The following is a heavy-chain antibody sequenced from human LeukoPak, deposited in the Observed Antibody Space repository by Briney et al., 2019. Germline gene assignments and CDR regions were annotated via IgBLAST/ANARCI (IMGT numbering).Heavy chain of an antibody. J-gene: IGHJ5*02. V-gene: IGHV4-34*01. Sequence: SETLSLTCAVYGGSFSGYYWSWIRQPPGKGLEWIGEINHSGSTNYNPSLKSRVTISVDTSKNQFSLKLSSVTAPDTAVYYCARTLGELSFWFDPWGQGTLVTVSS. CDR2: INHSGST. CDR3: ARTLGELSFWFDP. D-gene: IGHD3-10*01. CDR1: GGSFSGYY.